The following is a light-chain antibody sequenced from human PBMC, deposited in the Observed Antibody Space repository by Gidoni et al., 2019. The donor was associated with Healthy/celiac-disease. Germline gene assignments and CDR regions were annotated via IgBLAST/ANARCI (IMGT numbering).Light chain of an antibody. CDR2: WAS. J-gene: IGKJ2*01. Sequence: DILMTPSPDSLAVSLGETATINCKSSQSVLYSSNNKNYLAWYQQKPGQPPKLLIYWASTRESGVPDRFSGSGSGTDFTLTISSLQAEDVAVYYCQQYYSTPYTFGQGTKLEIK. V-gene: IGKV4-1*01. CDR1: QSVLYSSNNKNY. CDR3: QQYYSTPYT.